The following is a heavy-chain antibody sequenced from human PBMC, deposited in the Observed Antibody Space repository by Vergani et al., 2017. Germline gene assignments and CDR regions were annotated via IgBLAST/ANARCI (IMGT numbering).Heavy chain of an antibody. Sequence: QVQLQESGPGLVKPSETLSLTCTVSGGSISSYYLSWIRQPPGKGLEWIGYIYYSGSTNYNPSLKSRVTISVDTSKNQFSLKLSSVTAADTAVYYCARAVSGTSPSYYFDYWGQGTLVTVSS. D-gene: IGHD2-2*01. CDR2: IYYSGST. V-gene: IGHV4-59*01. J-gene: IGHJ4*02. CDR1: GGSISSYY. CDR3: ARAVSGTSPSYYFDY.